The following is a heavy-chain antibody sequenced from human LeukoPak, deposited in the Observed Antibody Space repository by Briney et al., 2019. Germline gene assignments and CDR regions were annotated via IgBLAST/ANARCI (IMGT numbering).Heavy chain of an antibody. CDR2: IYSGGST. J-gene: IGHJ4*02. CDR3: ARGSYYDSSEDY. CDR1: GFTFSSYA. Sequence: PGGSLRLSCAASGFTFSSYAMHWVRQAPGKGLEWVSVIYSGGSTYYADSVKGRFTISRDNSKNTLYLQMNSLRAEDTAVYYCARGSYYDSSEDYWGQGTLVTVSS. D-gene: IGHD3-22*01. V-gene: IGHV3-53*01.